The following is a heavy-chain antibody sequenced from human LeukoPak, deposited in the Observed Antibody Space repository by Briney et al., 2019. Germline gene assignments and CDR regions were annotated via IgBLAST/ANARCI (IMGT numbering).Heavy chain of an antibody. D-gene: IGHD3-10*01. CDR3: AKELNYKLYFYYGMDV. CDR1: GFTFSSYG. CDR2: IWYDGSNK. V-gene: IGHV3-30*02. J-gene: IGHJ6*02. Sequence: GGSLRLSCAASGFTFSSYGMHWVRQAPGKGLEWVAVIWYDGSNKYYADSVKGRFTISRDNSKNTLYLQMNSLRAEDTAVYYCAKELNYKLYFYYGMDVWGQGTTVTVSS.